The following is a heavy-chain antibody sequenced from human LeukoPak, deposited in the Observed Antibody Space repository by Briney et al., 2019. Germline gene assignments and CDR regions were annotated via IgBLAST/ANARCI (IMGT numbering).Heavy chain of an antibody. J-gene: IGHJ4*02. CDR2: ISSSSSYI. Sequence: GGSLRLSCAASGFTFSSYGMNWVRQAPGKGLEWVSSISSSSSYIYYADSVKGRFTISRDNAKNSLYLQMNSLRAEDTAVYYCARDRRYYDSSGYYADGFDYWGQGTLVTVSS. D-gene: IGHD3-22*01. CDR1: GFTFSSYG. V-gene: IGHV3-21*01. CDR3: ARDRRYYDSSGYYADGFDY.